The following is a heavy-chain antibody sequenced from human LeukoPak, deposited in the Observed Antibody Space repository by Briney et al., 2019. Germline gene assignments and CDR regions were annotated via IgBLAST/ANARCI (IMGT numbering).Heavy chain of an antibody. CDR1: GGSFSGYY. CDR3: ARRRLGYYFDY. CDR2: INPRGST. Sequence: SETLSLTCGVYGGSFSGYYWSWIRQPPGKGLEWIGEINPRGSTDYNPSLKSRVTLSADTSKNQFSLTLNSVTAADTAVYYCARRRLGYYFDYWGQGTLVTVSS. J-gene: IGHJ4*02. V-gene: IGHV4-34*01. D-gene: IGHD5-24*01.